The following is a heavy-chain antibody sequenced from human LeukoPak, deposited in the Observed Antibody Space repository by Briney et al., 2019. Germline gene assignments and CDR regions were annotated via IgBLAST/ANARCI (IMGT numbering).Heavy chain of an antibody. V-gene: IGHV4-59*01. CDR3: ARERTMVRGMSWFDP. J-gene: IGHJ5*02. CDR2: IYYSGST. D-gene: IGHD3-10*01. CDR1: GGSINNYY. Sequence: PSETLSLTFTVSGGSINNYYWSWIRQPPGKGLEWIGYIYYSGSTNYNPSLKSRVTVSVDTSKNQFSLKLSSVTTADTAVYYCARERTMVRGMSWFDPWGQGTLVTVSS.